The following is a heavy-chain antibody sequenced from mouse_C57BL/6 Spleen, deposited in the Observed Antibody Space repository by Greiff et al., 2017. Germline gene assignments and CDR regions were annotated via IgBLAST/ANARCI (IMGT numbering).Heavy chain of an antibody. CDR3: ARRGVVFDY. J-gene: IGHJ2*01. CDR2: INPSTGGT. D-gene: IGHD1-1*02. Sequence: VQLQQSGPELVKPGASVKISCKASGYSFTGYYMNWVKQSPEKSLEWIGEINPSTGGTTYNQKFKAKATLTVDKSSSTAYMQLKSLTSEDSAVYYCARRGVVFDYWGQGTTLTVSS. CDR1: GYSFTGYY. V-gene: IGHV1-42*01.